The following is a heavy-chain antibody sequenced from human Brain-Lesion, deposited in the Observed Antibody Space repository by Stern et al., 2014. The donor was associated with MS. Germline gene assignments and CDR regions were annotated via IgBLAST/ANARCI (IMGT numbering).Heavy chain of an antibody. Sequence: VQLVESGPGLVKPSENLSLTCTVAGGSVSSTSYAWAWIRQPPGKGLEWIGTIYYSGNTYYSPSLKSRLTISLDTSKNQFSLPLRSVTAADTAVYYCAGEEDIRYCSGGSCTGNWFDPWGQGTLVTVSS. D-gene: IGHD2-15*01. CDR3: AGEEDIRYCSGGSCTGNWFDP. V-gene: IGHV4-39*01. J-gene: IGHJ5*02. CDR2: IYYSGNT. CDR1: GGSVSSTSYA.